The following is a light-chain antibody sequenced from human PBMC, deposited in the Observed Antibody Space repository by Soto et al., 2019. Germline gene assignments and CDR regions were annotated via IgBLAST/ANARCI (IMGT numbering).Light chain of an antibody. CDR1: SSDVGGYNY. V-gene: IGLV2-14*01. J-gene: IGLJ2*01. Sequence: QSALTQPASVSGSPGQSITISCTGTSSDVGGYNYVSWYQQHPGKAPKLMIYDVSNRPSGVSNRFSGSKSGNTASLTISGIPAEDVAEYYCSSSTSISTLDVVFGGGTELTVL. CDR2: DVS. CDR3: SSSTSISTLDVV.